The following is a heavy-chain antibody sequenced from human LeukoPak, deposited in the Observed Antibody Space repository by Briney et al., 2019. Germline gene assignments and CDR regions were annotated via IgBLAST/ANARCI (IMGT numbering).Heavy chain of an antibody. J-gene: IGHJ6*03. CDR1: GFTFSSYA. V-gene: IGHV3-30-3*01. CDR2: ISYDGSNK. CDR3: ARDLGYSYGYDYYYYMDV. D-gene: IGHD5-18*01. Sequence: PGGSLRLSCAASGFTFSSYAMHWVRQAPGKGLEWVAVISYDGSNKYYADSVKGRFTISRDNSKNTLYLQMNSLRAEDTAVYYCARDLGYSYGYDYYYYMDVWGKGTTVTVSS.